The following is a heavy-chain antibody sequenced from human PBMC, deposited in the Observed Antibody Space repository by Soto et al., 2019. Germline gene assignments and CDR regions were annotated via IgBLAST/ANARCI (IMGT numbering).Heavy chain of an antibody. CDR2: INAGNGNT. V-gene: IGHV1-3*01. CDR3: ARGSIAVPIIYYYYYMDF. Sequence: QVQLVQSGAEVKKPGASVKVSCKASGYTFSTYAMHWVRQAPGQRLEWMGWINAGNGNTKYSQKFQGRVTITRDTSASTAYMELSSLRSEDTAMYYCARGSIAVPIIYYYYYMDFWGKGTTVTVSS. D-gene: IGHD6-6*01. CDR1: GYTFSTYA. J-gene: IGHJ6*03.